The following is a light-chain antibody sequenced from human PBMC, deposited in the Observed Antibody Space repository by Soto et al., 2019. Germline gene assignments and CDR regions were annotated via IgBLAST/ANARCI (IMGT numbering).Light chain of an antibody. CDR1: SSDVGGYDY. J-gene: IGLJ1*01. Sequence: QSALTQPASVSGSPGQSITISCTGTSSDVGGYDYVSWYQQHPGKAPKLMIYEVTNRASGVSNRFSGSKSGNTASLTISGLQAEDETDYYCRSYTRSTTRVFGTGTKLTVL. V-gene: IGLV2-14*01. CDR2: EVT. CDR3: RSYTRSTTRV.